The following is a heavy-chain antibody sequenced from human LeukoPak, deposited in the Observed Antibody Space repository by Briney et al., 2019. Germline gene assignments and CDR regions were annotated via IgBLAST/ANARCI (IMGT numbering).Heavy chain of an antibody. D-gene: IGHD6-13*01. V-gene: IGHV3-48*03. CDR2: ISSSGSTI. J-gene: IGHJ5*02. CDR1: GFTFSSYE. Sequence: GGSLRLSCAASGFTFSSYEMNWVRQAPGKGLEWVSYISSSGSTIYYADSVKGRFTISRDNSKNTLYLQMNSLRAEDTAVYYCAHPTEYSSSWYGNWFDPWGQGTLVTVSS. CDR3: AHPTEYSSSWYGNWFDP.